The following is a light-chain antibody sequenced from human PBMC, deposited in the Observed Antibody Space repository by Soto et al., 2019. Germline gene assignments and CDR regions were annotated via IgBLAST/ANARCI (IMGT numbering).Light chain of an antibody. V-gene: IGLV2-23*01. CDR2: EGS. CDR3: CSYAGSSTLV. J-gene: IGLJ2*01. Sequence: QSALTQPASVSGSPGQSITISCTGTSSDVGSYNLVSWYQQHPRKAPKLMMYEGSKRPSGVSNRFSGSKSGNTASLTISGLQAEDEADYYCCSYAGSSTLVFGGGTTVTAL. CDR1: SSDVGSYNL.